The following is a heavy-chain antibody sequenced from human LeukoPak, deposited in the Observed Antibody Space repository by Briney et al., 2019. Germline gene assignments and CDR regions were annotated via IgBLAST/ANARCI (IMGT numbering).Heavy chain of an antibody. V-gene: IGHV4-39*01. CDR3: ARHFGRYSSGNDVFDI. Sequence: PSETLSLTCTVSGGSISSSSYYWGWIRQPPGKGLEWIGSIYYSGSTYYNPSLKSRVTISVDTSKNQFSLKLSSVTAADTAVYYCARHFGRYSSGNDVFDIWGQGTMVTVSS. J-gene: IGHJ3*02. CDR2: IYYSGST. D-gene: IGHD6-19*01. CDR1: GGSISSSSYY.